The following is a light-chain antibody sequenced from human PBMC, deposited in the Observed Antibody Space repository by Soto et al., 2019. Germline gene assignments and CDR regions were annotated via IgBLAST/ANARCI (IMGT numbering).Light chain of an antibody. CDR3: QQSYSTPPT. J-gene: IGKJ2*01. Sequence: DITMTQSPSSLSASVGDRVTITCRASQYISNYLNWYQQKSGTAPKLLIHTASTLQSGVPSRFSGRGSGPDFTLTISSVQPDDFAIYFCQQSYSTPPTFGQATTLEIK. CDR2: TAS. V-gene: IGKV1-39*01. CDR1: QYISNY.